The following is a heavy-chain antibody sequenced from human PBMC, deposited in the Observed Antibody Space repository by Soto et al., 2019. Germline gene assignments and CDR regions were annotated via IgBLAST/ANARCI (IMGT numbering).Heavy chain of an antibody. Sequence: PSETLSLSCTVSGGSITSNSYYWNWIRQHPGKGLEWIGYIHYSGSTYYNPSLKSRITISVDSSKSQFSLKLTSVTAADTAVYYCATTSGIALPVESWGQGTLVTVSS. CDR2: IHYSGST. V-gene: IGHV4-31*03. CDR1: GGSITSNSYY. J-gene: IGHJ4*02. CDR3: ATTSGIALPVES. D-gene: IGHD6-13*01.